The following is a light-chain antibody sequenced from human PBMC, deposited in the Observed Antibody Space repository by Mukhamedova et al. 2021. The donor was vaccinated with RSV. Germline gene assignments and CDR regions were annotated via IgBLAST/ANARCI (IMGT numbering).Light chain of an antibody. V-gene: IGKV1-17*01. Sequence: WYQRRVHGKAPKRLIYAASTLQSGVPSRFTGSGSGTEFTLTISSLQPEDFATYYCLQHNTYPRTFVQGTKVEIK. CDR2: AAS. CDR3: LQHNTYPRT. J-gene: IGKJ1*01.